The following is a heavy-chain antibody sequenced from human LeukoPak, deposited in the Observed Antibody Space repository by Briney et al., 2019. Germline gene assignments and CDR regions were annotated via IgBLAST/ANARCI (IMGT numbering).Heavy chain of an antibody. D-gene: IGHD3-10*01. CDR3: AKATGAGFDY. V-gene: IGHV3-30*18. CDR2: VSADGRTQ. CDR1: GFTFRTYS. J-gene: IGHJ4*02. Sequence: GGSLRLSCAASGFTFRTYSIHWVRQAPGKGLEWVTVVSADGRTQLYSDSVKGRFTVSRDNSKNTLYLQMNSLRAEDTAVYYCAKATGAGFDYWGQGTLVTVSS.